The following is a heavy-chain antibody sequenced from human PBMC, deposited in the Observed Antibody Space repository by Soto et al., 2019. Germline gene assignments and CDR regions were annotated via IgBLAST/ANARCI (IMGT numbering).Heavy chain of an antibody. CDR3: AKDRGIAVAGISMTALV. D-gene: IGHD6-19*01. V-gene: IGHV3-23*01. J-gene: IGHJ6*02. CDR1: GFTFSSYA. Sequence: EVQLLESGGGLVQPGGSLRLSCAASGFTFSSYAMSWVRQAPGKGLEWVSAISGSGGSTYYADSVKGRFTISRDNSKNTQYLQMTSLRAEVTAVYYCAKDRGIAVAGISMTALVWAHGTTVTVSS. CDR2: ISGSGGST.